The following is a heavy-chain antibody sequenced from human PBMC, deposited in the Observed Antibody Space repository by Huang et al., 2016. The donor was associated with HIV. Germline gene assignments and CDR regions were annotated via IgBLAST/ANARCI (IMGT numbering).Heavy chain of an antibody. CDR2: IDPSGGST. D-gene: IGHD3-3*01. Sequence: QVQLVQSGAEVKKPGASVKVSCKASGYTFTNSYMHWVRQAPGQGLEWMGIIDPSGGSTTYAQKFQGRVTMTRDTSARTFYLELRSLRSEDTAIYYCASPFSFGVALFYWGQGTLVTVSS. CDR1: GYTFTNSY. J-gene: IGHJ4*02. CDR3: ASPFSFGVALFY. V-gene: IGHV1-46*01.